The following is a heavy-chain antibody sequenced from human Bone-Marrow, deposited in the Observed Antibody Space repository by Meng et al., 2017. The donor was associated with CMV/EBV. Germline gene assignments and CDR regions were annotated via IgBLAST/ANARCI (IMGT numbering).Heavy chain of an antibody. V-gene: IGHV4-31*03. CDR1: GDSVTGGVFY. J-gene: IGHJ5*02. CDR2: VHHTGST. Sequence: SETLSLTCSVSGDSVTGGVFYWNWIRQHPGKGLECIGCVHHTGSTYYNPPLRSRVVISIDTSRNLFSLQLTSVTAADTAIYFCARQLFPNWFDPWGQGTLVTVPS. CDR3: ARQLFPNWFDP.